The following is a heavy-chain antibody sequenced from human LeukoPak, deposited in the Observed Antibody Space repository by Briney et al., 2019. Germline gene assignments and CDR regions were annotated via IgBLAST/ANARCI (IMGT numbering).Heavy chain of an antibody. CDR3: ARDTRLYGDYYYGMDV. D-gene: IGHD4-17*01. V-gene: IGHV3-21*01. Sequence: GGSLRLSCAASGFTFSSYSMNWVRQAPGKGLEWVSSISSSSSYIYYADSVKDRFTISRDNAKNSLYLQMNSLRAEDTAVYYCARDTRLYGDYYYGMDVWGQGTTVTVSS. J-gene: IGHJ6*02. CDR1: GFTFSSYS. CDR2: ISSSSSYI.